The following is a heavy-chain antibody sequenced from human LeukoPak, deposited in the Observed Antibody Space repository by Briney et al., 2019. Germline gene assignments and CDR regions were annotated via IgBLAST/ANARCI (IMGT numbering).Heavy chain of an antibody. Sequence: ASVKLSCKASGGTFSSYAISWVRHAPGQGLEWMGGIIPIFGTANYAQTFQGRVTITADESTSTAYMELSSLRSEDTAVYYCARDLEMDYFDYWGQGTLVTVSS. D-gene: IGHD5-24*01. CDR3: ARDLEMDYFDY. CDR2: IIPIFGTA. CDR1: GGTFSSYA. J-gene: IGHJ4*02. V-gene: IGHV1-69*13.